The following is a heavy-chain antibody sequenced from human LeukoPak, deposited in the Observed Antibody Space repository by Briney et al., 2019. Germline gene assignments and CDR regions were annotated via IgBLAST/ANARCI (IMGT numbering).Heavy chain of an antibody. CDR1: GYTFTSYG. CDR3: ARLGTSFLDY. D-gene: IGHD2-2*01. Sequence: GAAVKVSCNASGYTFTSYGISGVRQAPGRGLEWMGWISAYNGNTNYAQKLQGRVTMTPDTSTSTAYMELRSLRSDDTAVYYCARLGTSFLDYWGQGTLVTVSS. J-gene: IGHJ4*02. V-gene: IGHV1-18*01. CDR2: ISAYNGNT.